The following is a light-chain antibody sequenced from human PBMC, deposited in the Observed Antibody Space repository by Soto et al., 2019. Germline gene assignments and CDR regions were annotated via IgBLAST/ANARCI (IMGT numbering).Light chain of an antibody. Sequence: SYELTQPLSVSVALGQTARITCGGNNIGTKSVHWYQQKPGQAPVLVIYRDNNRPSGIPERFSGSNSGNTATLTISRAQAGDEADYSCQVWESSTVVFGGGTKVTVL. J-gene: IGLJ2*01. CDR2: RDN. CDR3: QVWESSTVV. CDR1: NIGTKS. V-gene: IGLV3-9*01.